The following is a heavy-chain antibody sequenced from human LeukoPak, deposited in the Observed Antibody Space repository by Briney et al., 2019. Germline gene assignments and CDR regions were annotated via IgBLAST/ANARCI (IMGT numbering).Heavy chain of an antibody. CDR3: AREIMVRGVIYARPHNWFDP. J-gene: IGHJ5*02. V-gene: IGHV4-34*01. CDR2: INHSGST. CDR1: GGSFSGYY. Sequence: SETLSLTCAVYGGSFSGYYWSWIRQPPGKGLEWIGEINHSGSTNYNLSLKSRVTISVDTSKNQFSLKLSSVTAADTAVYCCAREIMVRGVIYARPHNWFDPWGQGTLVTVSS. D-gene: IGHD3-10*01.